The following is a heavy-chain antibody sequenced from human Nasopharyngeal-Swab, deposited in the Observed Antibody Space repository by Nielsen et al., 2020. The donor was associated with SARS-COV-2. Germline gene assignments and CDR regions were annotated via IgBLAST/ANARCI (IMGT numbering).Heavy chain of an antibody. D-gene: IGHD3-22*01. J-gene: IGHJ4*02. CDR3: AKERFPPLTSGFYYGPFDY. CDR2: ISYDGTNK. CDR1: AFSFSSHG. Sequence: GRSLTLSCAASAFSFSSHGMHWVRPAPGKGLEWVAVISYDGTNKYYADSVKGRFTISRDNSKNTLYLQMNSLRAEDTAVYYCAKERFPPLTSGFYYGPFDYWGQGTLVTVSS. V-gene: IGHV3-30*18.